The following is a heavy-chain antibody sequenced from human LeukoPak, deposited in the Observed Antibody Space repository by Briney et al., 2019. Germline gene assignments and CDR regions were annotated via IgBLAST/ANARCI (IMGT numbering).Heavy chain of an antibody. V-gene: IGHV3-30*18. CDR2: ISYDGSNK. CDR1: GFTLTNAW. J-gene: IGHJ4*02. D-gene: IGHD3-22*01. CDR3: AKGRSEYYYDSSGYLDY. Sequence: GGSLRLSCAASGFTLTNAWMHWVRQAPGKGLEWVAVISYDGSNKYYADSVKGRFTISRDNSKNTLYLQMNSLRAEDTAVYYCAKGRSEYYYDSSGYLDYWGQGTLVTVSS.